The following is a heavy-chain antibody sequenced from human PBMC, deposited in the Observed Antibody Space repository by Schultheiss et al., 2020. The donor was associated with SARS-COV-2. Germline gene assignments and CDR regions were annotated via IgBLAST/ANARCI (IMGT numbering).Heavy chain of an antibody. V-gene: IGHV3-30*04. CDR1: GFTFSMYD. CDR3: ARVTSVTSFDF. J-gene: IGHJ4*02. D-gene: IGHD4-17*01. CDR2: ISYDGSDK. Sequence: GGSLRLSCAASGFTFSMYDFHWVRQAPGKGLEWVAVISYDGSDKYYGDSVKGRFTISRDNAKNSLYLQMSSLRAEDTAVYYCARVTSVTSFDFWGQGTLVTVSS.